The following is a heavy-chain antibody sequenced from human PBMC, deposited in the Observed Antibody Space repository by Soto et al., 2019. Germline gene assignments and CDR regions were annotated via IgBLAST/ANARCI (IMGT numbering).Heavy chain of an antibody. CDR3: ARDGLGLWFGELFARAYYYYGMDV. V-gene: IGHV3-30-3*01. Sequence: PGGSLRLSCAASGFTFSSYAMHWVRQAPGKGLEWVAVISYDGSNKYYADSVKGRFTISRDNSKNTLYLQMNSLRAEDTAVYYCARDGLGLWFGELFARAYYYYGMDVWGQGTTVTVSS. CDR2: ISYDGSNK. D-gene: IGHD3-10*01. J-gene: IGHJ6*02. CDR1: GFTFSSYA.